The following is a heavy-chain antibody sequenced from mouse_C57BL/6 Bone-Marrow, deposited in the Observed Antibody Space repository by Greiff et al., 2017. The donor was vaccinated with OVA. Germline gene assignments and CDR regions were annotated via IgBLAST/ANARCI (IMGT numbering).Heavy chain of an antibody. V-gene: IGHV14-2*01. D-gene: IGHD2-4*01. CDR1: GFNIKDYY. Sequence: DVQLVESGAELVKPGASVKLSCTASGFNIKDYYMHWVKQRTEQGLEWIGRIDPEDGETKYALKFQGKATITADTSSNTAYLQLSSLTSEDTAVYYCARRDYERSMDYWGQGTSVTVSS. J-gene: IGHJ4*01. CDR2: IDPEDGET. CDR3: ARRDYERSMDY.